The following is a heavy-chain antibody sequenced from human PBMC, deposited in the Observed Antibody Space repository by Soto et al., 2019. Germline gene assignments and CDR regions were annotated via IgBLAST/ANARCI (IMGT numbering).Heavy chain of an antibody. J-gene: IGHJ4*02. V-gene: IGHV3-7*01. Sequence: EVQLVESGGGLVHLGGSRRLSCAASGFTFSSYWMTWVHQAPGKGLEWVANIKHDGSEKFYVDSVKGRFTISRDNARNSVLLEMKSLRAEDTAVYSCVRDRSGSYLEGFDYWGQGTLVTVSS. CDR1: GFTFSSYW. CDR3: VRDRSGSYLEGFDY. CDR2: IKHDGSEK. D-gene: IGHD1-26*01.